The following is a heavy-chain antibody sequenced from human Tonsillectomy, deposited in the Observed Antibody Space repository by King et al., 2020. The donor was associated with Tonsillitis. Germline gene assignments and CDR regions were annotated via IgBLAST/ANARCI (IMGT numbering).Heavy chain of an antibody. J-gene: IGHJ4*02. CDR3: AKDIVVVPAAGGYFDY. CDR1: GFTFSSYA. Sequence: VQLVESGGGLVQPGGSLRLSCAASGFTFSSYAMNWVRQAPGKGLEWVSTISGSGGTTYYTDSVKGRFTISRDNSKNTLYLQMNSLRAEDTAVYYCAKDIVVVPAAGGYFDYWGQGTLVTVSS. D-gene: IGHD2-2*01. CDR2: ISGSGGTT. V-gene: IGHV3-23*04.